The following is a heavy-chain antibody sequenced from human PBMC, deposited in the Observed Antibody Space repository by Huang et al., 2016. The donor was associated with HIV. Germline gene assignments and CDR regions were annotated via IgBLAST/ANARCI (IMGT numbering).Heavy chain of an antibody. CDR1: GYTFSSHA. V-gene: IGHV1-3*01. J-gene: IGHJ4*02. Sequence: QVQLVQSGAEVKKPGNSVKVSCKTSGYTFSSHALHWLRQAPGQRPEWMGWINGGNGDTKYSQKFLGRVTITRDTSANIGYMELNSLLSEDTAVYYCARDPLDIRRHFDFWGQGSLVTVSS. D-gene: IGHD3-3*01. CDR2: INGGNGDT. CDR3: ARDPLDIRRHFDF.